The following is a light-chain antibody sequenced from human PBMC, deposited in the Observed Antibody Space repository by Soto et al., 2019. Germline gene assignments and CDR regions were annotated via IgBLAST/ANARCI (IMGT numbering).Light chain of an antibody. J-gene: IGLJ1*01. V-gene: IGLV2-14*01. CDR1: SSDVGGYNY. Sequence: QSVLTQPASVSGSPGQSITISCTGTSSDVGGYNYVSWYQQHPGKAPKLMIYEVSNRPSGVSNRFSGSKSGNTASLTISGLQAEDEADYHSSPSTRSSIDYVFGTGTTPTVL. CDR2: EVS. CDR3: SPSTRSSIDYV.